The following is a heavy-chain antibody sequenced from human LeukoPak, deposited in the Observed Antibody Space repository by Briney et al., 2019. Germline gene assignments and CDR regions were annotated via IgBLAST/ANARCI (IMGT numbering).Heavy chain of an antibody. CDR2: ISSDGGKK. J-gene: IGHJ6*02. Sequence: PGGSLRLSCAASGFTFSSYGIHWVRQAPGKGLEWVALISSDGGKKYYADSVKGRFTISRDNSKDTLFLQMNSLKADDTAVYYCAREHYDDSGGYSSGLDVWGQGTTVTVSS. V-gene: IGHV3-30*19. CDR3: AREHYDDSGGYSSGLDV. D-gene: IGHD3-22*01. CDR1: GFTFSSYG.